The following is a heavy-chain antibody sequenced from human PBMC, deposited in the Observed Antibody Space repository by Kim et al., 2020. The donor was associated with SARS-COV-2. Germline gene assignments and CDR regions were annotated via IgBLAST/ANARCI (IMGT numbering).Heavy chain of an antibody. CDR3: ARERDDILTGPQIGFDY. Sequence: VKGRFTISRDNAKNSLYLQMNSLRDEDTAVYYCARERDDILTGPQIGFDYWGQGTLVTVSS. J-gene: IGHJ4*02. D-gene: IGHD3-9*01. V-gene: IGHV3-48*02.